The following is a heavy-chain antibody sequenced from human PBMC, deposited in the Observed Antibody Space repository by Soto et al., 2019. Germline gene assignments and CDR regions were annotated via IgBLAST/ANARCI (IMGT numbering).Heavy chain of an antibody. CDR2: ISAYNGNT. V-gene: IGHV1-18*01. CDR3: ARGGRDGMDV. CDR1: GFTFTTYG. Sequence: QVQLVQSGAEVKKPGASVKVSCKASGFTFTTYGFTWVRQAPGQGLEWMGWISAYNGNTNYAQKFQGRVTMTTDTPTSTVYLELRSLTSDDTAVYYCARGGRDGMDVWGQGTTVTLSS. J-gene: IGHJ6*02. D-gene: IGHD3-10*01.